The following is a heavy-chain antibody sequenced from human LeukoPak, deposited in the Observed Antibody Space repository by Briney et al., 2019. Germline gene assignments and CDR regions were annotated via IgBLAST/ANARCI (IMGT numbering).Heavy chain of an antibody. J-gene: IGHJ5*02. CDR1: GFSFSTYG. CDR3: ARAVRGVTSDNWFDP. V-gene: IGHV3-30*04. Sequence: GGSLRLSCAASGFSFSTYGMHWVRQAPGKGLEWVTLISHDGKIKCDADSVKGRFTISRDNSKNTLYLQMNSLRAEDTAVYYCARAVRGVTSDNWFDPWGQGTLVTVSS. CDR2: ISHDGKIK. D-gene: IGHD3-10*02.